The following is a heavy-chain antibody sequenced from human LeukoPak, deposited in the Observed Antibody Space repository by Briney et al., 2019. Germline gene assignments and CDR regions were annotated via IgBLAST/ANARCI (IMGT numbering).Heavy chain of an antibody. J-gene: IGHJ3*01. CDR1: GFTFNSYS. Sequence: GGSLRLSCAASGFTFNSYSMNWVRRGPGRGLEWVSYISSSRSIIYYAESVKGRFTISRDNAKNSLYLQMNSLRAEDTAVYYCARDGTTVTTSGALDAFDLWGQGTMVTVSS. D-gene: IGHD4-17*01. V-gene: IGHV3-48*01. CDR3: ARDGTTVTTSGALDAFDL. CDR2: ISSSRSII.